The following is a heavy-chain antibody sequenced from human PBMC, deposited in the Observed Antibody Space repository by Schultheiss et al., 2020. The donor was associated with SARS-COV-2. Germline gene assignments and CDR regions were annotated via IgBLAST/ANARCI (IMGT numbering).Heavy chain of an antibody. CDR1: GYTFTSYD. J-gene: IGHJ6*02. Sequence: ASVKVSCKASGYTFTSYDINWVRQATGQGLEWMGWMNPNSGNTGYAQKFQGRVTMTRNTSISTAYMELSSLRSEDNAVYYCARSGPYSSSWYVLAKPYYYYYGRDVWGLGTTVTVAS. V-gene: IGHV1-8*01. CDR3: ARSGPYSSSWYVLAKPYYYYYGRDV. CDR2: MNPNSGNT. D-gene: IGHD6-13*01.